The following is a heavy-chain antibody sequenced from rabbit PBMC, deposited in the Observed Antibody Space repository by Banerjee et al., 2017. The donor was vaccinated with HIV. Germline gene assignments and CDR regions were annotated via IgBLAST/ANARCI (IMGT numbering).Heavy chain of an antibody. V-gene: IGHV1S45*01. CDR1: GFDFSSYYM. CDR2: IDAGGSGSP. D-gene: IGHD4-2*01. J-gene: IGHJ4*01. CDR3: ARGAVYAGTNWYYFNL. Sequence: QEQLVESGGGLVQPGGSLKLSCKASGFDFSSYYMSWVRQAPGKGLEWIACIDAGGSGSPAYASWVNGRFTISKTSSTTVTLQMTSLTAADTATYFCARGAVYAGTNWYYFNLWGPGTLVTVS.